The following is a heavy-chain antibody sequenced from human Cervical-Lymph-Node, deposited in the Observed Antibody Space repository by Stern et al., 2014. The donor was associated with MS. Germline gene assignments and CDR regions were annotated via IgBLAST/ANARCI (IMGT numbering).Heavy chain of an antibody. CDR3: ARDGYLFGSFDY. CDR1: GFIFSDYY. J-gene: IGHJ4*02. D-gene: IGHD5-18*01. CDR2: ISQNGSTI. Sequence: VQLVESGGGLVKPGGSLRLSCAASGFIFSDYYMSWVRQAPGKGLEWLSSISQNGSTIYYADSLKGQVTISRDNSKNSVYLEVRSLRVDDTAIYYCARDGYLFGSFDYWGQGSLVTVSS. V-gene: IGHV3-11*01.